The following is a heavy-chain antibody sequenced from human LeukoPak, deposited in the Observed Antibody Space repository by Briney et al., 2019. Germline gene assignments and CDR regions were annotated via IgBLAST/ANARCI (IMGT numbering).Heavy chain of an antibody. V-gene: IGHV1-46*01. CDR1: GYTFTSYY. CDR2: INPSGGST. J-gene: IGHJ4*02. D-gene: IGHD4-17*01. Sequence: ASVEVSCKASGYTFTSYYMHWVRQAPGQGLEWMGIINPSGGSTSYAQKFQGRVTMTRDTSTSTVYMELSSLRSEDTAVYYCARILSAYGDSDYWGQGALVTVSS. CDR3: ARILSAYGDSDY.